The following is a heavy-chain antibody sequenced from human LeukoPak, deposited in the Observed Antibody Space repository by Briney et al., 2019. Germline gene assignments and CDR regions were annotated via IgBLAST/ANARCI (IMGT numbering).Heavy chain of an antibody. J-gene: IGHJ3*02. CDR3: ARATREIRYFDWSDAFEI. D-gene: IGHD3-9*01. CDR1: GYTLTELS. Sequence: ASVKVSCKVSGYTLTELSMHWVRQAPGQGLEWMGWINPNSGGTNYAQKFQGRVTMTRDTSISTAYMELSRLRSDDTAVYYCARATREIRYFDWSDAFEIWGQGTMVTVSS. CDR2: INPNSGGT. V-gene: IGHV1-2*02.